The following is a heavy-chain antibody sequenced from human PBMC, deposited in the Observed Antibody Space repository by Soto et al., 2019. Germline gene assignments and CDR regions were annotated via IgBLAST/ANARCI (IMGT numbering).Heavy chain of an antibody. Sequence: QVQLVQSGAEVKKPGASVKVSCKASGYTFTSYYMHWVRQAPGQGLEWMGIINPSGGSTSYAQKFQGRVTMTRDTSTSTVYMELSSLRSEDTAVYYCARDTTPRFGEGAFDIWGQGTMVTVSS. CDR2: INPSGGST. CDR1: GYTFTSYY. J-gene: IGHJ3*02. V-gene: IGHV1-46*01. D-gene: IGHD3-10*01. CDR3: ARDTTPRFGEGAFDI.